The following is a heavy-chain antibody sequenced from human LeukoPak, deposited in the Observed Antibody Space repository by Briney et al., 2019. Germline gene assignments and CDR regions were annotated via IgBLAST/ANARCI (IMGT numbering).Heavy chain of an antibody. CDR1: GFTFSSYS. Sequence: GGSLRLPCAASGFTFSSYSMNWVRQAPGKGLEWVSSISSSSSYIYYADSVKGRFTISRDNAKNSLYLQMNSLRAEDTAVYYCARDAAAADAFDIWGQGTMVTVSS. V-gene: IGHV3-21*01. J-gene: IGHJ3*02. D-gene: IGHD6-13*01. CDR2: ISSSSSYI. CDR3: ARDAAAADAFDI.